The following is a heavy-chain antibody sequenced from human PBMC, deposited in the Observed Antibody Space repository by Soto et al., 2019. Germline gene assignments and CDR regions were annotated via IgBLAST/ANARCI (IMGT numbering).Heavy chain of an antibody. J-gene: IGHJ4*02. CDR2: ISSNGGST. D-gene: IGHD5-12*01. V-gene: IGHV3-64D*08. CDR3: VKSPHVDIVEYYFDY. CDR1: GFTFSSYA. Sequence: GGSLRLSCSASGFTFSSYAMHWVRQAPGKGLEYVSAISSNGGSTYYADSVKGRFTISRDNSKNTLYLQMSSLRAEDTAVYYCVKSPHVDIVEYYFDYWGQGTLVTVSS.